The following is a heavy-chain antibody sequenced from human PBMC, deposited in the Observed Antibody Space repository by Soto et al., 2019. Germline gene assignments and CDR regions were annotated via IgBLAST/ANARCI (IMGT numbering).Heavy chain of an antibody. CDR1: GFTFSSYG. Sequence: QVQLVESGGGVVQPGRSLRLSCAASGFTFSSYGMHWVRQAPGKGLEWVAVISYDGSNKYYADSVKGRFTISRDNSKNTLYLQMNSLRAEDTAVYYCAKSAGSGSYYFVSYFDYWGQGTLVTVSS. V-gene: IGHV3-30*18. J-gene: IGHJ4*02. CDR3: AKSAGSGSYYFVSYFDY. D-gene: IGHD3-10*01. CDR2: ISYDGSNK.